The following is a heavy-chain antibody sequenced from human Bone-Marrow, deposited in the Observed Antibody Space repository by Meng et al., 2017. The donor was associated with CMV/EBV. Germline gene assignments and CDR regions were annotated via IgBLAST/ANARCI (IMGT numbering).Heavy chain of an antibody. CDR3: ARGRVVVVPAARGRRFDP. D-gene: IGHD2-2*01. CDR1: GFTFSSYS. Sequence: GSLRLSCAASGFTFSSYSMNWVHQAPGKGLEWIGEINHSGSTNYNPSLKSRVTISVDTSKNQFSLKLSSVTAADTAVYYCARGRVVVVPAARGRRFDPWGQGTLVTVSS. V-gene: IGHV4-34*01. J-gene: IGHJ5*02. CDR2: INHSGST.